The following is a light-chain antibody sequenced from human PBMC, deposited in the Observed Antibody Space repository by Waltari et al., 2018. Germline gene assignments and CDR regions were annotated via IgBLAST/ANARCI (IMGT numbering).Light chain of an antibody. V-gene: IGKV4-1*01. J-gene: IGKJ4*01. CDR1: RRVFNSPNITNY. CDR3: QQYYSSPFT. Sequence: DIVMTPSPDSLPLLLGGGTATHSNPSRRVFNSPNITNYLAWYQQKPGQPPKLLIYGAPTRDTGIPDRFSGSGSGTDFTLSIDSLEAEDAALYYCQQYYSSPFTFGGGTKVEIK. CDR2: GAP.